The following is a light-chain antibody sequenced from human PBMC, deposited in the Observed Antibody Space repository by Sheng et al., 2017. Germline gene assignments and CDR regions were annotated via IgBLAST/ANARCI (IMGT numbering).Light chain of an antibody. CDR2: DAS. CDR1: QDISNY. J-gene: IGKJ1*01. V-gene: IGKV1-33*01. CDR3: QQFNSYPRT. Sequence: DIQMTQSPSSLSASVGDRVTITCQASQDISNYLNWYQQKPGKAPKLLIYDASNLETGSHQGSVEVDLGQISLLTISSLQPEDFATYYCQQFNSYPRTFGQGTKVEIK.